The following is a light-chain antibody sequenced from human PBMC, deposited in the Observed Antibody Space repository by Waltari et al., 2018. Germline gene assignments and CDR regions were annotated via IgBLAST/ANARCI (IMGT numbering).Light chain of an antibody. CDR2: AAS. Sequence: DIQMPQSHSSLSASVAERVTITCRASQSINNFLHWYQQTPGKAPKLLIYAASNLHSGVPSRFSGSGSGTEFTLTISSLQPEDFATYYCQQIHSIPCTFGGGTKVEI. J-gene: IGKJ4*01. CDR1: QSINNF. CDR3: QQIHSIPCT. V-gene: IGKV1-39*01.